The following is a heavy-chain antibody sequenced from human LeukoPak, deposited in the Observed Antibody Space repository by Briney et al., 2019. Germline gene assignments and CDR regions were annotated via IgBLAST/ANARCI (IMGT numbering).Heavy chain of an antibody. Sequence: GGSLRLSRAASGFTFSSYAMSWVRQAPGKGLEWVSAISGSGGSTYYADSVKGRFTISRDNSKNTLYLQMNSLRAEDTAVYYCAKDSDCSSTSCYVEMDVWGQGTTVTVSS. D-gene: IGHD2-2*01. CDR2: ISGSGGST. J-gene: IGHJ6*02. CDR1: GFTFSSYA. CDR3: AKDSDCSSTSCYVEMDV. V-gene: IGHV3-23*01.